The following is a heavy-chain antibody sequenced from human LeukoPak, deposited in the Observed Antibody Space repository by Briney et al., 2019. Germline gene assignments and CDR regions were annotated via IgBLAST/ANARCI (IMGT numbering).Heavy chain of an antibody. CDR1: GGTFSSYA. D-gene: IGHD3-10*01. J-gene: IGHJ4*02. CDR3: ARDGETMVRGVGNY. CDR2: IIPIFGTA. Sequence: SVKVSCKASGGTFSSYAISWVRQAPGQGLEWMGGIIPIFGTANYAQKFQGRVTMTTDTSTSTAYMELRSLRSDDTAVYYCARDGETMVRGVGNYWGQGTLVTVSS. V-gene: IGHV1-69*05.